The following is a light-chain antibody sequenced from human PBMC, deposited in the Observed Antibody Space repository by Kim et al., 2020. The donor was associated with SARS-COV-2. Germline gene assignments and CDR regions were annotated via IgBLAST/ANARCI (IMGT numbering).Light chain of an antibody. J-gene: IGKJ2*01. V-gene: IGKV3-20*01. CDR3: QQYGSSPYT. Sequence: LSPGERATLSCRASQSVSSSYLAWYQQKPGQAPRLLIYGASSRATGIPDRFSGSGSRTDFTLTISRLEPEDFAVYYCQQYGSSPYTFGQGTKLEIK. CDR2: GAS. CDR1: QSVSSSY.